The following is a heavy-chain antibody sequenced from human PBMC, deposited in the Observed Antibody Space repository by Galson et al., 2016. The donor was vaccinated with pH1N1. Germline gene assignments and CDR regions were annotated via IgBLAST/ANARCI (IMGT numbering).Heavy chain of an antibody. D-gene: IGHD1-26*01. J-gene: IGHJ4*02. Sequence: SLRLSCAASGFTLSSYWMSWVRQAPGTGLEWVANMNQDGNKKYYVDSVKGRFIISRDYSKNSLYLQMNSLRAEDTAMYYCVRAVGRAEAHWGQGTLVTVSS. CDR2: MNQDGNKK. CDR1: GFTLSSYW. V-gene: IGHV3-7*01. CDR3: VRAVGRAEAH.